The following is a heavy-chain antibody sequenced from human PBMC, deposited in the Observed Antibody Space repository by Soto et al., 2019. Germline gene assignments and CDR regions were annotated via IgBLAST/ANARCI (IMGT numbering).Heavy chain of an antibody. CDR2: TYYRSKWYN. J-gene: IGHJ4*02. CDR3: ARGAAHNFDY. CDR1: GDRVSSNSAA. Sequence: PSQTLSLTCAISGDRVSSNSAAWSWIRQSPSRGLEWLGRTYYRSKWYNDYAVSVKSRITINPDTSKNQFSLQLNSMTPEDTAVYYCARGAAHNFDYWGQGTLVTAPQ. V-gene: IGHV6-1*01.